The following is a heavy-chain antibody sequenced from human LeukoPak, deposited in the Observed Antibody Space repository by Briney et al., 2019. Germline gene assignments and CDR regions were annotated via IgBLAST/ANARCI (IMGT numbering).Heavy chain of an antibody. CDR1: GYTFTSYA. Sequence: GASVKVSCKASGYTFTSYAMHWVRQAPGQRLEWMGWINAGNGNTKYSQKFQGRVTITRDTSASTAYMELSSLRSEVTAVYYCARGYGSGSWYGDYWGQGTLVTVSS. V-gene: IGHV1-3*01. D-gene: IGHD3-10*01. CDR2: INAGNGNT. J-gene: IGHJ4*02. CDR3: ARGYGSGSWYGDY.